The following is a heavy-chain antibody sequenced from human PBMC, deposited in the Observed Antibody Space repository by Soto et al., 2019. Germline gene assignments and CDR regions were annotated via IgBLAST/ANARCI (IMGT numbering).Heavy chain of an antibody. CDR1: GGSARRRSSY. V-gene: IGHV4-61*01. Sequence: WERLSLSCTVSGGSARRRSSYWSWIRQPPRKGLEWIGYIYYSGSTNYNPSLKSRVTISVDTSKNQFSLKLSSVTAADTAVYYCARVTGYCISTSCRYYFDYWGQGTLVTVS. CDR2: IYYSGST. D-gene: IGHD2-2*01. CDR3: ARVTGYCISTSCRYYFDY. J-gene: IGHJ4*02.